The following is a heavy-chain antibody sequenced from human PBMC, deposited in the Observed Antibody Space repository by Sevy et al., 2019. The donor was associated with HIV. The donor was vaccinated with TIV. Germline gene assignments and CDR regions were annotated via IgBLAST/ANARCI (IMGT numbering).Heavy chain of an antibody. CDR3: AKDFTRYNGMDV. Sequence: GGSLRLSCAVSGIIFTTSGMHWVRQAPGKGLEWVAVISYDGRNKFYGDSVKGRFTISRDNSKNILYLQMNSLRVEDTDVYYCAKDFTRYNGMDVWGQGTMVTVSS. CDR1: GIIFTTSG. V-gene: IGHV3-30*18. J-gene: IGHJ6*02. CDR2: ISYDGRNK.